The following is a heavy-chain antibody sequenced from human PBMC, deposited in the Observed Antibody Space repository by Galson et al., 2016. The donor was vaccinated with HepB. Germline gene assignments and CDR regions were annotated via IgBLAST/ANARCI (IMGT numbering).Heavy chain of an antibody. CDR2: INWNSAGI. V-gene: IGHV3-9*01. Sequence: SLRLSCAASGFTFDDYAMNWVRQAPGKGLEWVSGINWNSAGIGYADSVEGRFTISRDNAKNSLYLQMNSLRAEDTALYYCAKGGGPDYYYYYGMDVWGQGTTVTVAS. J-gene: IGHJ6*02. D-gene: IGHD3-16*01. CDR1: GFTFDDYA. CDR3: AKGGGPDYYYYYGMDV.